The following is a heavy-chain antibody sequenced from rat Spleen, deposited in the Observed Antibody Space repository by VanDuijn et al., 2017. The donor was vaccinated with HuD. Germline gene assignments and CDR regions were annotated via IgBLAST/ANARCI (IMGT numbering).Heavy chain of an antibody. D-gene: IGHD1-1*01. CDR2: IWNNGGT. J-gene: IGHJ2*01. V-gene: IGHV2-47*01. CDR1: GLSLTSNS. Sequence: QVQLKESGPGLVQPSQTLSLTCTVSGLSLTSNSVSWIRQPPGKGLEWMGVIWNNGGTDYNSAVKSRLSINRDTSKSQVFLKMSSLQTEDTATYYCASLFYYYSGDGDYWGQGVMVTVSS. CDR3: ASLFYYYSGDGDY.